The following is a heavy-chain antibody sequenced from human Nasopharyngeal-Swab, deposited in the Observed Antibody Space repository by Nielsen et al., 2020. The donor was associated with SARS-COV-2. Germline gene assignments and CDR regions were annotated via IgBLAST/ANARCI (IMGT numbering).Heavy chain of an antibody. CDR3: ARWSTISRFFDF. CDR2: IYHSGST. V-gene: IGHV4-4*02. CDR1: GGSISSSNW. J-gene: IGHJ4*02. D-gene: IGHD1-26*01. Sequence: SETLSLTCAVSGGSISSSNWWSWVRQPPGKGLEWIGEIYHSGSTNYNPSLKSRVTISVDKSKNQFSLKLTTVTAADTAVYYCARWSTISRFFDFWGQGTQVTVSS.